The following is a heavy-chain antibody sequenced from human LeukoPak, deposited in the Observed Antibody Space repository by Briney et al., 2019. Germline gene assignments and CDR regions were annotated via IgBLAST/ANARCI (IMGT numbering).Heavy chain of an antibody. CDR1: GGSISDYY. Sequence: SGTLSLTCTVSGGSISDYYWNWIRQPPGKGLEWIGYIYYSGSTTYNPSLKSRVTMSVDTAKNQFSLIVRSVTAADTAVYYCARGDFCSKSNCYLRPMDVWGKGTTVSVSS. CDR3: ARGDFCSKSNCYLRPMDV. V-gene: IGHV4-59*01. CDR2: IYYSGST. D-gene: IGHD3-3*01. J-gene: IGHJ6*03.